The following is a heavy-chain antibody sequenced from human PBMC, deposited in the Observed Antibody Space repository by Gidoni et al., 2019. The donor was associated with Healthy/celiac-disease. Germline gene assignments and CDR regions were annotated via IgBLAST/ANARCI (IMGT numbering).Heavy chain of an antibody. CDR3: AHSTWCRDRPGVFDY. J-gene: IGHJ4*02. V-gene: IGHV2-5*02. Sequence: QITLKESGPTLVKPNQTLTLTCTFSGVSLSTSGVGVGWIRQPPGKALEWLALIYWDADKRYSPTLKSRLTITKDTSKNQVVLTMTNMDPVDTATYYCAHSTWCRDRPGVFDYWGQGTLVTVSA. CDR2: IYWDADK. D-gene: IGHD2-15*01. CDR1: GVSLSTSGVG.